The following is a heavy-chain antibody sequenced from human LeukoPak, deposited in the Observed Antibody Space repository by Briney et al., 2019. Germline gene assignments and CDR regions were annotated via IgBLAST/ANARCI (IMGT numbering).Heavy chain of an antibody. CDR3: ARHGYSDSYFDY. V-gene: IGHV3-48*03. D-gene: IGHD1-26*01. J-gene: IGHJ4*02. Sequence: GGSLRLSCAASGFTFSSYEMNWVRQAPGEGLEWVSYIRSSGNTIYYADSVKGRFTISRDNAKNSLYLQMNSLRAEDTAVYYCARHGYSDSYFDYWGQGTLVTVSS. CDR1: GFTFSSYE. CDR2: IRSSGNTI.